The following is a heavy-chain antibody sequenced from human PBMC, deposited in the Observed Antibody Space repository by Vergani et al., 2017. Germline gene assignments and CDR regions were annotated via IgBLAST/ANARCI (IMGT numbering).Heavy chain of an antibody. J-gene: IGHJ6*03. CDR1: GFTFVDYA. V-gene: IGHV3-9*01. CDR3: AKVDIYYYYMDV. D-gene: IGHD2-2*03. Sequence: EVQLVESGGGLVQPGRSLRLSCAASGFTFVDYAMHWVRQAPGKGLEWVSGISWNSGSIGYADAVKGRITISRDNAKNSLYLQMNSLRAEDTALYYCAKVDIYYYYMDVWGRGTTVTVSS. CDR2: ISWNSGSI.